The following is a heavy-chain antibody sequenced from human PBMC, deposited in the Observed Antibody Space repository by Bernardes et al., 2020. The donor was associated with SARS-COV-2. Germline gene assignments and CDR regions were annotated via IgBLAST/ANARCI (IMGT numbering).Heavy chain of an antibody. V-gene: IGHV1-58*02. CDR3: AAEPHASFYQNIGYYRFDL. Sequence: SVKVSCEASGFTFINSAIQWVRQARGQGLEWMGWLVVGNDHATYAQNFRGRVAFTRDLSTNTVYMQLSSLRSEDTGIYYCAAEPHASFYQNIGYYRFDLWGQGTLVTVS. J-gene: IGHJ4*02. CDR1: GFTFINSA. D-gene: IGHD3-3*01. CDR2: LVVGNDHA.